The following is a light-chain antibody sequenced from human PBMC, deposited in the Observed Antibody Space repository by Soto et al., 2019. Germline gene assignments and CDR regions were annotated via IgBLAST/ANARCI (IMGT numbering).Light chain of an antibody. J-gene: IGLJ1*01. Sequence: QSALTQPASLSGSPGQSITISCTGTSSDIGSYHLVSWYQHQSGKAPKLIIYKVSQWPSWVSDRFSASKSGNTASLTISGLQAEDEDDYYCCSSAGSNWGYVFGTGTKLTVL. V-gene: IGLV2-23*02. CDR2: KVS. CDR1: SSDIGSYHL. CDR3: CSSAGSNWGYV.